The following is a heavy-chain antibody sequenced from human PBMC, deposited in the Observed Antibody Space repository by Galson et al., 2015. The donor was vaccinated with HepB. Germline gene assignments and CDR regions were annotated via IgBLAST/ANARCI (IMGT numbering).Heavy chain of an antibody. CDR3: ARGPENGDGLDY. J-gene: IGHJ4*02. V-gene: IGHV3-13*01. CDR2: IGTAGDT. CDR1: GFTFSSYD. D-gene: IGHD4-17*01. Sequence: SLRLSCAASGFTFSSYDMHWVRQATGKGLEWVSAIGTAGDTYYPGSVKGRFTISRENAKNSLYLQMNSLRAEDTAVYYCARGPENGDGLDYWGQGTLVTVSS.